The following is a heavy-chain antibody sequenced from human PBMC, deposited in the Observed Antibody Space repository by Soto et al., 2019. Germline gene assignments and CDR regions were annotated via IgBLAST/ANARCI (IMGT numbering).Heavy chain of an antibody. CDR2: IYYTGST. CDR1: GGSINNHY. D-gene: IGHD7-27*01. CDR3: ARANWYSEY. J-gene: IGHJ4*02. Sequence: PSETLSLTCTVSGGSINNHYLSWIRQRPGKGLEWIGYIYYTGSTNYNPSLKSRVTMSVDTSKNQFSLNLTSLTAADTAIYYCARANWYSEYWGQGTLVTVSS. V-gene: IGHV4-59*11.